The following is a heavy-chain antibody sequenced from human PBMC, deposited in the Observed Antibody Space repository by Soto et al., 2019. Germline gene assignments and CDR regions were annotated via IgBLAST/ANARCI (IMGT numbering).Heavy chain of an antibody. CDR3: AREDRDRETGLVPAAIDGMDV. CDR2: IIPIFGIA. Sequence: QVQLVQSGAEVKKPGSSVKVSCKASGGTFSRYSITWVRQAPGHGLEWIGRIIPIFGIASYAQKLQGRVTITADESTREAYMALSSLRSEDTGVYYCAREDRDRETGLVPAAIDGMDVWGQGTTVTVS. CDR1: GGTFSRYS. V-gene: IGHV1-69*08. J-gene: IGHJ6*02. D-gene: IGHD2-2*01.